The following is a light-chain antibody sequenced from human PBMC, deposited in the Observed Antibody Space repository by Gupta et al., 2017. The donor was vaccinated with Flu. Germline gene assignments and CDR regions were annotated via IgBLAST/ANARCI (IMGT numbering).Light chain of an antibody. CDR1: QGISSY. Sequence: IRITQSPSSFSASTGDRVTITCRASQGISSYLAWYQQKPGKAPKLLIYAASTLQSGVPSRFSGSGSGTDFTLTISCLQSEDFATYYCQQYYSYPQTFGQGTKVEIK. CDR3: QQYYSYPQT. J-gene: IGKJ1*01. CDR2: AAS. V-gene: IGKV1-8*01.